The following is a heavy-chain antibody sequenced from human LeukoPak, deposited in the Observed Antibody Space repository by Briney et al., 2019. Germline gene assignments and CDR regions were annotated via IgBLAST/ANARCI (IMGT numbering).Heavy chain of an antibody. Sequence: GGSLRLSCAASGFTFDDYAMHWVRQAPGKGLEWVSGISWNSGSIGYADSVKGRFTISRDNAENSLYLQMNSLRAEDTALYYCAKGWYHDSSGQYFQHWGQGTLVTVSS. D-gene: IGHD3-22*01. CDR3: AKGWYHDSSGQYFQH. V-gene: IGHV3-9*01. CDR2: ISWNSGSI. J-gene: IGHJ1*01. CDR1: GFTFDDYA.